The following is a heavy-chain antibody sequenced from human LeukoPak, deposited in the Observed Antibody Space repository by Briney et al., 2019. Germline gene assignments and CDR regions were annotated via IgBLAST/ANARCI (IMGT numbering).Heavy chain of an antibody. CDR1: GGSISSYY. J-gene: IGHJ4*02. D-gene: IGHD3-10*01. CDR2: IYYSGST. V-gene: IGHV4-59*01. Sequence: SETLSLTCTVSGGSISSYYWSWIRQPPGKGLEWIGYIYYSGSTNYNPSLKSRVTISVDTSKNQFSLKLSSVTAADTAVYYCARGVLLLWFGELFDYWGQGTLVTVSS. CDR3: ARGVLLLWFGELFDY.